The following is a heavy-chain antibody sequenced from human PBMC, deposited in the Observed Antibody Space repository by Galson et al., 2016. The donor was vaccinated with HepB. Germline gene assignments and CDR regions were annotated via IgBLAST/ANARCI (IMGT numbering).Heavy chain of an antibody. CDR3: ARAGLLTKASFDC. V-gene: IGHV4-59*08. Sequence: SETLSLTCTVSGGSINNYYYSWIRQAPGRGLEWIGNISYSGSTNYSPSLKSRVTISLDTSKNQLSLKLTSLTAADTAVYYCARAGLLTKASFDCWGQGTLVAVSS. D-gene: IGHD4-11*01. CDR1: GGSINNYY. CDR2: ISYSGST. J-gene: IGHJ4*02.